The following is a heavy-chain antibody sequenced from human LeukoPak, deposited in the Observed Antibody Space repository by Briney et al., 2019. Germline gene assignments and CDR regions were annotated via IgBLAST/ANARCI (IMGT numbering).Heavy chain of an antibody. CDR1: GFTFSDYY. CDR2: ISSGSSYT. CDR3: ARALSSSSTLYYFDY. V-gene: IGHV3-11*05. D-gene: IGHD6-13*01. J-gene: IGHJ4*02. Sequence: KPGGSLRLSCAASGFTFSDYYMSWIRQAPGKGLEWVSYISSGSSYTNYAVSVKGRFTISRDNAKNSLYLQMNSLRAEDTAVYYCARALSSSSTLYYFDYWGQGTLVTVSS.